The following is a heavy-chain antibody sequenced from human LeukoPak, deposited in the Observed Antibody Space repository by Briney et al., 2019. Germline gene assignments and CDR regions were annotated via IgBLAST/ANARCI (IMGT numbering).Heavy chain of an antibody. V-gene: IGHV3-21*01. CDR3: ARDQSSVAGTTYNWFDP. Sequence: GGSLRLSCAASGFTFSSYSMNWIRQAPGKGLEWVSSISGSSSYIYYADSVKGRFTISRDNAKNSLYLQMNSLRAEDTAVYYCARDQSSVAGTTYNWFDPWGQGTLVTVSS. CDR1: GFTFSSYS. J-gene: IGHJ5*02. D-gene: IGHD6-19*01. CDR2: ISGSSSYI.